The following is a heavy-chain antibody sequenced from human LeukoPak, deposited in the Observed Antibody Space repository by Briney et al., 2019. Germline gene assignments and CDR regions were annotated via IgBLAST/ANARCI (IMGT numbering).Heavy chain of an antibody. V-gene: IGHV3-23*01. D-gene: IGHD2-2*01. Sequence: GGSLRLSCAASGFTVSSNYMSWVRQAPGKGLEWVSAISGSGGSTYYADSVKGRFTISRDNSKNTLYLQMNSLRAEDTAVYYCAKDLVVVPAAMVVDYWGQGTLVTVSS. CDR1: GFTVSSNY. J-gene: IGHJ4*02. CDR2: ISGSGGST. CDR3: AKDLVVVPAAMVVDY.